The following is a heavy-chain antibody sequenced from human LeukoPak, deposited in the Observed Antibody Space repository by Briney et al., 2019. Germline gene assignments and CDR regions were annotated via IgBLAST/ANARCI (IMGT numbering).Heavy chain of an antibody. V-gene: IGHV4-59*08. CDR2: IYYSGST. Sequence: PSETLSLTCTVSGGSISSYYWSWIPQPPGKGLEWIGYIYYSGSTNYNPSLKSRVTISVDTSKNQFSLKLSSVTAADTAVYYCARFRDGYNAYYFDYWGQGTLVTVSS. CDR1: GGSISSYY. J-gene: IGHJ4*02. CDR3: ARFRDGYNAYYFDY. D-gene: IGHD5-24*01.